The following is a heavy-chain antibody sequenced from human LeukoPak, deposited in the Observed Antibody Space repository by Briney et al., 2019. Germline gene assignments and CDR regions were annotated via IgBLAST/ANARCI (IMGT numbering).Heavy chain of an antibody. Sequence: GGSLRLSCAASGFTFSTYEMNWVRQAPGTGLEWVAYISSSGGTVKYADSVRGRFTISRDSAKNSLYLQMNSLRAEDTAVYYCARDLLGTEGYFEYWGQGTLVTVST. CDR2: ISSSGGTV. J-gene: IGHJ4*02. D-gene: IGHD3-16*01. CDR3: ARDLLGTEGYFEY. V-gene: IGHV3-48*03. CDR1: GFTFSTYE.